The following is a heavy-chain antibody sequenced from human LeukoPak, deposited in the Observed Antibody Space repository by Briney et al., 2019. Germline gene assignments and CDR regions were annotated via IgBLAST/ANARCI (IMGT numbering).Heavy chain of an antibody. CDR1: GGSISSGDYY. CDR3: ARAPLKEGAIDY. V-gene: IGHV4-30-4*01. Sequence: SSETLSLTCTVSGGSISSGDYYWSWIRQPPGKGLEWIGYIYYSGSTYYNPSLNSRVTISVDTSKNQFSLKLSSVTAAATAVYYCARAPLKEGAIDYWGQGTLVTVSS. CDR2: IYYSGST. J-gene: IGHJ4*02. D-gene: IGHD4/OR15-4a*01.